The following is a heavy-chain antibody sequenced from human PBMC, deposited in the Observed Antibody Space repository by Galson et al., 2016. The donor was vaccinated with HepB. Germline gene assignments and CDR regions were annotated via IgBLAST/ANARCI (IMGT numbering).Heavy chain of an antibody. D-gene: IGHD6-6*01. V-gene: IGHV1-46*01. Sequence: SVKVSCKASGYTFTSYHIHWVRQAPGQGLEWMGIINPSAGGARYGQKFQDRVTMTRDTSTSTVYMELSSLRSEDTAVYYCARYSGRGPGSSRIFDYWGQGTLVTVSS. J-gene: IGHJ4*02. CDR3: ARYSGRGPGSSRIFDY. CDR1: GYTFTSYH. CDR2: INPSAGGA.